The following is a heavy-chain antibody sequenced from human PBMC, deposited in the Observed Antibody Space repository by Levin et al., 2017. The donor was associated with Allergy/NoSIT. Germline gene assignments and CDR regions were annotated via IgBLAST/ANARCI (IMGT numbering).Heavy chain of an antibody. CDR2: ITGSGDTT. J-gene: IGHJ6*02. CDR1: GFAFTSSA. Sequence: GGSLRLSCAASGFAFTSSAMSWVRKAPGKGLEWVSAITGSGDTTYYPDSVKGRFTISRDNFRSTLYLQMNILRAEDTAVYYCAKDYISYDYYGLDVWGQGTTVTVSS. V-gene: IGHV3-23*01. CDR3: AKDYISYDYYGLDV. D-gene: IGHD2/OR15-2a*01.